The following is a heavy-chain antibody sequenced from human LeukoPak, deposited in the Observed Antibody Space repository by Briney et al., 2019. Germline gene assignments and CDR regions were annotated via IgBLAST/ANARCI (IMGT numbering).Heavy chain of an antibody. CDR2: INPNSGDT. V-gene: IGHV1-2*02. Sequence: GASVKVSCKASGCTFTGYYIHWVRQAPGQGLEWMGWINPNSGDTNYAPKFQGRVTMTRDTSISTAYMELSRLRSDDTAVYYCARRENDYWGQGTLVTVSS. CDR3: ARRENDY. J-gene: IGHJ4*02. CDR1: GCTFTGYY.